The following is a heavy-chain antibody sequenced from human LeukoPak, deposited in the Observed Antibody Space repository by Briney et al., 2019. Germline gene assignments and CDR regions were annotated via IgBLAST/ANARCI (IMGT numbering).Heavy chain of an antibody. CDR1: GYSFSSYW. V-gene: IGHV5-51*01. Sequence: SLKISSKGSGYSFSSYWIGWVIQMPGKSLVWLGIIYPGDSDTRYSPSFQGQVTISADKSITTAYLQWSSLKASDTAMYYCVRGYCSISTCRRLDYWGQGTLVTVSS. D-gene: IGHD2-2*01. J-gene: IGHJ4*02. CDR3: VRGYCSISTCRRLDY. CDR2: IYPGDSDT.